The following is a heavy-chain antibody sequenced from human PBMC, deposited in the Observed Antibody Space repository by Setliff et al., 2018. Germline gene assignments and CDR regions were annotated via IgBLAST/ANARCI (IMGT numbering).Heavy chain of an antibody. Sequence: SEILSLTCAVYGGSFSGYYWSWIRQPPGKGLEWIGEINHSGSTNYNPSLKSRVTISVDTSKNQFSLKLSSVTAADTALYYCTVYNTGSSKDHYWGQGTPVTVSS. V-gene: IGHV4-34*01. CDR1: GGSFSGYY. CDR3: TVYNTGSSKDHY. CDR2: INHSGST. D-gene: IGHD2-8*02. J-gene: IGHJ4*02.